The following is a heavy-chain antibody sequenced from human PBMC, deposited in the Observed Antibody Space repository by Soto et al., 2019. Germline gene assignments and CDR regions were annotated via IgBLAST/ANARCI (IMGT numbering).Heavy chain of an antibody. Sequence: PSETLSLTCTVSGGSVSSGGYYWSWIRQPPGKGLEWIGYIYYSGSTNYNPSLKSRVTISVDTSKNQFSLKLSSVTAADTAVYYCARAVVAATPYYYYYGMDVWGQGTTVTVSS. D-gene: IGHD2-15*01. V-gene: IGHV4-61*08. CDR3: ARAVVAATPYYYYYGMDV. CDR2: IYYSGST. CDR1: GGSVSSGGYY. J-gene: IGHJ6*02.